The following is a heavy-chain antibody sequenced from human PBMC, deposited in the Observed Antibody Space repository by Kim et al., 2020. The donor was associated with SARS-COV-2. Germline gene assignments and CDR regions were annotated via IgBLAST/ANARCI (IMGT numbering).Heavy chain of an antibody. CDR1: GGSLSSSNYY. CDR2: MSSSGTT. D-gene: IGHD2-21*02. J-gene: IGHJ4*02. V-gene: IGHV4-39*02. CDR3: AREVVTSILKFDS. Sequence: SETLSLTCSVAGGSLSSSNYYWGWIRQPPGKGLDWVGSMSSSGTTYYNPSLQSRVAISVDMSKKQFSLRLRSVTAADTAVYYCAREVVTSILKFDSWGRGTLVPVSS.